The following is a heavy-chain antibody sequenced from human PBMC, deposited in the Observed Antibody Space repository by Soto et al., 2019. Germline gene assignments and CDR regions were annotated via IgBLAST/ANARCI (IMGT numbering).Heavy chain of an antibody. CDR1: GGSIISGGYY. CDR3: ARVGGINWFDP. V-gene: IGHV4-31*03. Sequence: QVQLQESGPGLVKPSQTLSLTCTVSGGSIISGGYYCSWIRQHPGNGLEWIGYIYYSGSTYYNPSLKSRVTISVYTSKNQFSLKLSSVTAADTAVYYCARVGGINWFDPWGQGTLVTVSS. CDR2: IYYSGST. D-gene: IGHD3-16*01. J-gene: IGHJ5*02.